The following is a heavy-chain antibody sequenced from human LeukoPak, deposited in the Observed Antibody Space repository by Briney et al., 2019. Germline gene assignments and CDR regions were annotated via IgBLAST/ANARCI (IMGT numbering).Heavy chain of an antibody. CDR1: GGSFSGYY. V-gene: IGHV4-34*01. D-gene: IGHD3-22*01. J-gene: IGHJ3*02. CDR2: INHSGST. Sequence: SETLSLTCAVYGGSFSGYYWSWIRQPPGKGLEWIGEINHSGSTNYNPSLKSRVTISVDTSKNQFSLKLSSVTAADTAVYYCARDTGSGYRTDAFDIWGQGTMVTVSS. CDR3: ARDTGSGYRTDAFDI.